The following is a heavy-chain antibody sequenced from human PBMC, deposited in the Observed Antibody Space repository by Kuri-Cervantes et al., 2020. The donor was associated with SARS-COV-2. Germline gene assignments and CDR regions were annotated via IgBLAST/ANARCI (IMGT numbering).Heavy chain of an antibody. CDR2: ISYDGSNK. V-gene: IGHV3-30*01. CDR3: ARGAYGGGTIDY. J-gene: IGHJ4*02. D-gene: IGHD4-23*01. CDR1: GFTFSSYA. Sequence: GESLKISCAASGFTFSSYAMHWVRQAPGKGLEWVAVISYDGSNKYYADSVKGRFTISRDNSKNTLYLQMNSLRAEDMAVYYCARGAYGGGTIDYWGQGTLVTVSS.